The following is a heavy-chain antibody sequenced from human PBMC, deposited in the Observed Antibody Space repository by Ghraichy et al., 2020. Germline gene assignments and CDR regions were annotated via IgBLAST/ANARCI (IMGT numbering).Heavy chain of an antibody. CDR3: ARTSDYYGSGSYPDY. CDR1: GYTFTGYY. D-gene: IGHD3-10*01. Sequence: ASVKVSCKASGYTFTGYYMHWVRQAPGQGLEWMGWINPNSGGTNYAQKFQGRVTMTRDTSISTAYMELSRLRSDDTAVYYCARTSDYYGSGSYPDYWGQGTLVTVSS. V-gene: IGHV1-2*02. CDR2: INPNSGGT. J-gene: IGHJ4*02.